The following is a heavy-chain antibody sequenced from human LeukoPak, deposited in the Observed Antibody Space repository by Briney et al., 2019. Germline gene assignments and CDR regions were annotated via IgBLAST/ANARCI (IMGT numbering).Heavy chain of an antibody. CDR2: IKQDGSEK. J-gene: IGHJ4*02. CDR1: GFTFSSYW. Sequence: GGSLRLSCAASGFTFSSYWMSWVRQAPGKGLEWVANIKQDGSEKHYVDSVKGRFTISRDNAKNSLYLQMNSLRAEDTAVYSCARDRDFWSGYYIDYWGQGTLVTVSS. V-gene: IGHV3-7*01. CDR3: ARDRDFWSGYYIDY. D-gene: IGHD3-3*01.